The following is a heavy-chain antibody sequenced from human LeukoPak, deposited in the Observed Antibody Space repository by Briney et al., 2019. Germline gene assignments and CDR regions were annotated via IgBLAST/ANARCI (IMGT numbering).Heavy chain of an antibody. CDR2: ISSRSDTI. D-gene: IGHD2-2*01. CDR3: AREWQYAPGY. CDR1: GFDFNIYH. Sequence: GGSLRLSCAASGFDFNIYHMDWVRQAPGKGLEWLSSISSRSDTIYYADSVRGRFTLSRDNAENSLYLQMRSLTDEDTAVYYCAREWQYAPGYWGQGTLVTVSS. V-gene: IGHV3-48*02. J-gene: IGHJ4*02.